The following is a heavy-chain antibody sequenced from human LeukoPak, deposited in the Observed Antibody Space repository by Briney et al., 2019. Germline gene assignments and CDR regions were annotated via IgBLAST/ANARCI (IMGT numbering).Heavy chain of an antibody. CDR3: ARREYIGSSYYYYMDV. D-gene: IGHD6-6*01. V-gene: IGHV4-4*09. J-gene: IGHJ6*03. CDR2: LYTSGST. Sequence: PSETLSLTCTVSGGSISSYYWSWIRQPPGKGLEWIGDLYTSGSTNCNPSLKSRVTISVDTSKNQFSLKLSSVTAADTAVYYCARREYIGSSYYYYMDVWAQGPRSPSP. CDR1: GGSISSYY.